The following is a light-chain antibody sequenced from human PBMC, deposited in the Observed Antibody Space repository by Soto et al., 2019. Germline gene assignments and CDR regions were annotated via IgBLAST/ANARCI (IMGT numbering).Light chain of an antibody. J-gene: IGKJ1*01. CDR2: GAS. V-gene: IGKV3-20*01. CDR1: QSVSSSF. Sequence: IVLSQSPGTLSLSPGERATLSCRASQSVSSSFLAWYQQKPGQAPRLLIFGASSRATGIPDRFSGSGSGTDFTLTISRLEPEDFAVYYCPQYGSSTWTFGQGTKVDIK. CDR3: PQYGSSTWT.